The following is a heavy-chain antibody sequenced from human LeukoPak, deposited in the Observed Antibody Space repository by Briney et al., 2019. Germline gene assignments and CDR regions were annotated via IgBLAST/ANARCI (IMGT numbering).Heavy chain of an antibody. CDR1: GYSFTSYW. Sequence: GESLKISCKGSGYSFTSYWISWVRQMPGKGLEWMGIIYPGDSDTRYSPSFQGQVTISADKSISIAYLQWSSLKASDTAMYYCARGFENGDFYFDYWGQGTLVTVSS. CDR2: IYPGDSDT. V-gene: IGHV5-51*01. CDR3: ARGFENGDFYFDY. D-gene: IGHD4-17*01. J-gene: IGHJ4*02.